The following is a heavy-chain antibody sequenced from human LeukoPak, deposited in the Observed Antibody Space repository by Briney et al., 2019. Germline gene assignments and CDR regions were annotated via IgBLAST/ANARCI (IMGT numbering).Heavy chain of an antibody. D-gene: IGHD6-6*01. Sequence: GGSLRLSCAASGFTLSDYYMSWIRQAPGKGLEWVSYISSSGSTIFYADSVKGRFTVSRDNAKNSLYLQMSSLRAEDTAVYYCARVKAFGSARLDYWGQGTLVTVSS. V-gene: IGHV3-11*04. CDR1: GFTLSDYY. CDR3: ARVKAFGSARLDY. CDR2: ISSSGSTI. J-gene: IGHJ4*02.